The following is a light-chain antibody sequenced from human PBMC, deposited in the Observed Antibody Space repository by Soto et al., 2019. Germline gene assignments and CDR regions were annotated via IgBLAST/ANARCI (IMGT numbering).Light chain of an antibody. Sequence: QSALTQPASVSGSPGQSITISCTGTSSDIGSYNVVSWYQQHPGKAPKLMIYAGSKRPSGVSNRFAGSKSGNTASLTISGVQAEDEADYYCSSYAGSTTFVVFGGGTKLTVL. V-gene: IGLV2-23*03. CDR3: SSYAGSTTFVV. J-gene: IGLJ3*02. CDR1: SSDIGSYNV. CDR2: AGS.